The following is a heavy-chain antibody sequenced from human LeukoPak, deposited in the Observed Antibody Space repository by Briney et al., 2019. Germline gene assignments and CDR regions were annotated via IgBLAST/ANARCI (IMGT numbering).Heavy chain of an antibody. CDR3: AKDIYSSTMIVLDY. CDR2: ISWNSGSI. D-gene: IGHD3-22*01. J-gene: IGHJ4*02. V-gene: IGHV3-9*01. CDR1: GFTFDDYA. Sequence: GRSLRLSCAASGFTFDDYAMHWVRQAPGKGLEWVSGISWNSGSIGYADSVKGRFTISRDNAKNSLYLQMNSLRAEDTALYYCAKDIYSSTMIVLDYWGQGTLVTVSS.